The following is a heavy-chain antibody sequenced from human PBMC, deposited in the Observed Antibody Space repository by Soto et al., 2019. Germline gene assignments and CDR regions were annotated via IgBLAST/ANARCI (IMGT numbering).Heavy chain of an antibody. CDR1: GYTLTSYG. V-gene: IGHV1-3*01. CDR3: VRRHVSATGIDWFDP. J-gene: IGHJ5*01. CDR2: INAANGDT. D-gene: IGHD6-13*01. Sequence: GASVKVSCKASGYTLTSYGIHWVRQAPGQRLEWMGWINAANGDTKYSPKFQGRVTITRDTSASTAYMELSSLGSEDTAVYYCVRRHVSATGIDWFDPWGQGTLVTVSS.